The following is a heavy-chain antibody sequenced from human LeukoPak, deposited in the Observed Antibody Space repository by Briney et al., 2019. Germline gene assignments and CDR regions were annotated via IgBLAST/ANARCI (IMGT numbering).Heavy chain of an antibody. J-gene: IGHJ4*02. CDR2: ISGSGGST. Sequence: GGSLRLSCAASGFSFSSYAMSWVRQAPGKGLEWVSAISGSGGSTYYADSVKGRFTISRDNSKNTLYLQMNSLRAEDTVVYFCAKYSGSYYYPPNWDSWGQGTLVTVSS. V-gene: IGHV3-23*01. D-gene: IGHD1-26*01. CDR1: GFSFSSYA. CDR3: AKYSGSYYYPPNWDS.